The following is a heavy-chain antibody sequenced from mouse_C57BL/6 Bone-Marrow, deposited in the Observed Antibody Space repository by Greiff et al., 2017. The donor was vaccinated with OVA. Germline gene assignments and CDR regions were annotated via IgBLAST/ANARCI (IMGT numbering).Heavy chain of an antibody. D-gene: IGHD1-1*01. CDR2: IWGVGST. CDR3: ASGFITTVAPFAY. V-gene: IGHV2-6*01. Sequence: VQVVESGPGLVAPSQSLSITCTVSGFSLTSYGVDWVRQSPGKGLEWLGVIWGVGSTNYNSALKSRLSISKDNSKSQVFLKMNSLQTDDTAMYYCASGFITTVAPFAYWGQGTLVTVSA. J-gene: IGHJ3*01. CDR1: GFSLTSYG.